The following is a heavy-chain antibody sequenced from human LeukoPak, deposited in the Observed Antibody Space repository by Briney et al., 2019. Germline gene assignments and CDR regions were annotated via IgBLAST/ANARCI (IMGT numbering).Heavy chain of an antibody. V-gene: IGHV3-74*01. D-gene: IGHD1-14*01. Sequence: PGGSLRLSCVASGLTFSSHWMHWVRQAPGKGLVWVSRITNDGSSTTYADSVKGRFTISRDNAKNMLYLQVNSLRAEDTAVYYCATQRGGNPAYWGQGTLVTVSS. J-gene: IGHJ4*02. CDR3: ATQRGGNPAY. CDR1: GLTFSSHW. CDR2: ITNDGSST.